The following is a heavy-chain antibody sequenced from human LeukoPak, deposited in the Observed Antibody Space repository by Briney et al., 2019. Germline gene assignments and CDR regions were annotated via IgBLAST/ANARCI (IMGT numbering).Heavy chain of an antibody. CDR2: IYYSGST. CDR1: GGSISSYF. D-gene: IGHD3-10*01. CDR3: AKVRGVIMSSLGYFDY. V-gene: IGHV4-59*08. J-gene: IGHJ4*02. Sequence: SETLSLTCTVSGGSISSYFWSWIRQPPGKGLEWIGYIYYSGSTNYNPSLKSRVTISVDTSKNQFSLKLNSVTAADTAVYYCAKVRGVIMSSLGYFDYWGQGTLVTVSS.